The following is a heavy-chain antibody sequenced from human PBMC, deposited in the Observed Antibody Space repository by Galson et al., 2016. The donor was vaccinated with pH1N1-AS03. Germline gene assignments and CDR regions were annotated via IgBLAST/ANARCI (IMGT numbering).Heavy chain of an antibody. CDR2: IKEDGSEK. D-gene: IGHD1-26*01. Sequence: SLRLSCAASGFTFSSYWMSWVRQAPGKGLEWVANIKEDGSEKYYVDSVKGRFTISRDNAKNSLYLQMNSLRAEDTAVYYCVKGGTNFDSWGQGTLVTVSS. J-gene: IGHJ4*02. CDR3: VKGGTNFDS. V-gene: IGHV3-7*01. CDR1: GFTFSSYW.